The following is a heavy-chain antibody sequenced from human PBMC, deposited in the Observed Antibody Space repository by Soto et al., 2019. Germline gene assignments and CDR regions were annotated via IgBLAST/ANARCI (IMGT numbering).Heavy chain of an antibody. Sequence: QVQLVQSGAEVKTPGSSLKVSCKVSGSRFSNYVISWVRQAPGHGLEWLGRIIPIFNSTKYAQNFQGRVTIHADISTRTASLELSSLRSDDTAVYYCAREGRGKKAGYNGLVSLGYWGQGTLFTVSS. V-gene: IGHV1-69*06. CDR1: GSRFSNYV. CDR2: IIPIFNST. CDR3: AREGRGKKAGYNGLVSLGY. J-gene: IGHJ4*02. D-gene: IGHD2-2*02.